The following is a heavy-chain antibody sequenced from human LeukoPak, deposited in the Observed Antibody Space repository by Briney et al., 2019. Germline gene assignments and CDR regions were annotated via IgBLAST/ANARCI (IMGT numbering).Heavy chain of an antibody. CDR1: GRSLSGYY. D-gene: IGHD6-13*01. V-gene: IGHV4-34*01. J-gene: IGHJ4*02. CDR3: ARGRGSSSWMYFDY. CDR2: INHSGST. Sequence: SETLSLTCAVYGRSLSGYYWSWIRQPPGKGLEWIGEINHSGSTNYNPSLKSRVTISVDTSKNQFSLKLSSVTAADTAVYYCARGRGSSSWMYFDYWGQGTLVTVSS.